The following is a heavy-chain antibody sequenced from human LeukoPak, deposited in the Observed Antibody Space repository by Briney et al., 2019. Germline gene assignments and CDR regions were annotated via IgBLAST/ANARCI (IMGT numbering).Heavy chain of an antibody. D-gene: IGHD4-23*01. CDR2: IRYDGSNK. CDR1: GLTFSSYG. CDR3: ARDEDGHNSLPFDI. V-gene: IGHV3-30*02. Sequence: GGSLRLSCAASGLTFSSYGMHWVRQAPGKGLEWVAFIRYDGSNKYYADSVKGRFTISRDNSKNTLYLHMNSLRAEDTAVYYCARDEDGHNSLPFDIWGQGTMVSVSS. J-gene: IGHJ3*02.